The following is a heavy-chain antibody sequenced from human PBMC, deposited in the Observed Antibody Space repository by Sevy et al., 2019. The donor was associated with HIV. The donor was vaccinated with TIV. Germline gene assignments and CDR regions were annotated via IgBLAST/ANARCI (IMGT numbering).Heavy chain of an antibody. CDR3: ARDRGYYDISGYYPSRYFDY. V-gene: IGHV3-7*01. J-gene: IGHJ4*02. CDR1: GLTFSNYW. D-gene: IGHD3-22*01. CDR2: IKQDGSEK. Sequence: GESLKISCAASGLTFSNYWMTWVRQTPGKGLEWVANIKQDGSEKFYVDSVKGRFTISRDNAKNSLYLQRNSLRAEDTAVYYCARDRGYYDISGYYPSRYFDYWGQGTLVTVSS.